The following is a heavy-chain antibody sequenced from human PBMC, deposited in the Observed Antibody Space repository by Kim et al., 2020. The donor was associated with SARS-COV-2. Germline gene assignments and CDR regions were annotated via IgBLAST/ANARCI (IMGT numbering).Heavy chain of an antibody. Sequence: KFQGRVTITADKSTSTAYMELSSLRSEDTAVYYCARTAPDGIAAAGTFDYWGQGTLVTVSS. D-gene: IGHD6-13*01. J-gene: IGHJ4*02. V-gene: IGHV1-69*02. CDR3: ARTAPDGIAAAGTFDY.